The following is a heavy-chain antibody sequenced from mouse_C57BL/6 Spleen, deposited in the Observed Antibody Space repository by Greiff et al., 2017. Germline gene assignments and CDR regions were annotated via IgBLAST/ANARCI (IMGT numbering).Heavy chain of an antibody. CDR2: INPSSGYT. CDR1: GYTFTSYT. Sequence: QVQLQQSGAELARPGASVKMSCKASGYTFTSYTMHWVKQRPGQGLEWIGYINPSSGYTTYNQKFKDKATLTADKSSSTAYMQLSSLTSEDSAVXYGARGGTRDWYFDVWGTGTTVTVSS. V-gene: IGHV1-4*01. CDR3: ARGGTRDWYFDV. D-gene: IGHD4-1*01. J-gene: IGHJ1*03.